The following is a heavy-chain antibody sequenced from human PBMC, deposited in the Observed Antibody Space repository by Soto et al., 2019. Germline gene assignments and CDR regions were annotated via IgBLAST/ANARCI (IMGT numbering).Heavy chain of an antibody. V-gene: IGHV3-7*01. J-gene: IGHJ4*02. D-gene: IGHD6-13*01. CDR3: ARGLLRTRIAAANCLGY. CDR1: GFTFSSYW. Sequence: PGGSLRLSCAASGFTFSSYWMSWVRQAPGKGLEWVANIKQDGSEKYYVDSVKGRFTISRDNAKNSLYLQMNSLRAEDTAVYYCARGLLRTRIAAANCLGYWGQGTLVTVSS. CDR2: IKQDGSEK.